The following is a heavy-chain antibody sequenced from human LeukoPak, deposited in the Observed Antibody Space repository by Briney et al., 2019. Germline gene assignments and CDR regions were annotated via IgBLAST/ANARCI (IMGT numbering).Heavy chain of an antibody. J-gene: IGHJ5*02. CDR2: ISGSGGST. V-gene: IGHV3-23*01. CDR3: AKDRRGSFWFDP. Sequence: GSLRCSCAASGFTCSSYAMSWVRQAPGKGLEWVSAISGSGGSTDYADSVKGRFTISRDNSKNTLYLQMNSLRAEDTAVYYCAKDRRGSFWFDPWGQGTLVTVSS. CDR1: GFTCSSYA.